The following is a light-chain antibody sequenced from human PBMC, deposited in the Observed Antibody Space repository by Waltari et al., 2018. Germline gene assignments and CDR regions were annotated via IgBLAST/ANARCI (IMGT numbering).Light chain of an antibody. J-gene: IGLJ3*02. Sequence: QSALTQHASVSGSRGQSITISCTRSSSDIGGYNVVSWYQHHQGKAPKLLIYWVNNLPSGVSNRFSGSKSGNTASLTISGLQAEDEADYYCSSYAGSVVFGGGTKLTVL. CDR3: SSYAGSVV. CDR2: WVN. V-gene: IGLV2-23*02. CDR1: SSDIGGYNV.